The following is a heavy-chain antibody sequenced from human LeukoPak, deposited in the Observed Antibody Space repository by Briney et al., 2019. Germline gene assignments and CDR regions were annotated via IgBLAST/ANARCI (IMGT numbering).Heavy chain of an antibody. V-gene: IGHV4-39*01. CDR2: IYYSGST. CDR3: ARQGRGGNRNFDY. CDR1: GGSISSSSYY. J-gene: IGHJ4*02. D-gene: IGHD1-14*01. Sequence: SETLSLTCTVSGGSISSSSYYWGWIRQPPGKGLEWIGSIYYSGSTYYNPSLKSRVTISVDTSKNQFSLKLSSVTAADTAVYYCARQGRGGNRNFDYWGQGTRVPVSS.